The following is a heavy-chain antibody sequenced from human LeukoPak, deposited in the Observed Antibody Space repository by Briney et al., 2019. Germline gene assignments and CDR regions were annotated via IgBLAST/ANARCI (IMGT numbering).Heavy chain of an antibody. J-gene: IGHJ4*02. D-gene: IGHD3-22*01. CDR2: TYYSGST. Sequence: SETLSLTCTVSGGSISSSSYYWGWIRQPPGKGLEWIGSTYYSGSTYYNPSLKSRVTISVDTSKNQFSLKLSSVTAADTAVYYCARRRYYYDSSGEVYFDYWGQGTLVTVSS. CDR3: ARRRYYYDSSGEVYFDY. V-gene: IGHV4-39*01. CDR1: GGSISSSSYY.